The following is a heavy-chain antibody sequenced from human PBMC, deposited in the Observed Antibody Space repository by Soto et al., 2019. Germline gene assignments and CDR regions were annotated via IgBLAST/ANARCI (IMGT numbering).Heavy chain of an antibody. CDR1: GGSISSGGYY. J-gene: IGHJ4*02. Sequence: QVQLQESGPGLVKPSQTLTLTCTVSGGSISSGGYYWSWIRQHPGKGLEWIGHITDSGNTYYNPSLKSEVTISVDTSKNHCSLNLSAVPAADTAVYCCARTTFYDIFTAYYSLFDYWGQGTLVTVSS. D-gene: IGHD3-9*01. CDR3: ARTTFYDIFTAYYSLFDY. V-gene: IGHV4-31*01. CDR2: ITDSGNT.